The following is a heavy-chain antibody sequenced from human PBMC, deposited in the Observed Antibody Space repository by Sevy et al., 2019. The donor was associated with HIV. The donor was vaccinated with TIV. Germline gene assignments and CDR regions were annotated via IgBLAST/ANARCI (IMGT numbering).Heavy chain of an antibody. Sequence: GGSLRLSCAASGFSFRSYWMTWVRQAPGKGLEWVASIYQDGSEKYYMDSVKGRFTVSRDNAKNSLFLQMNSLRVEDTAVYYCAREGCYGDYMLSYYYGMDVWGQGTTVTVSS. CDR3: AREGCYGDYMLSYYYGMDV. J-gene: IGHJ6*02. D-gene: IGHD4-17*01. CDR1: GFSFRSYW. CDR2: IYQDGSEK. V-gene: IGHV3-7*01.